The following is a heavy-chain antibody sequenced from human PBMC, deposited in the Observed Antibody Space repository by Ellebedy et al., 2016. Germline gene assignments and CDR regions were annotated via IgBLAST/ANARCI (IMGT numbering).Heavy chain of an antibody. J-gene: IGHJ5*02. V-gene: IGHV3-48*02. Sequence: GGSLRLXXAASGFTFSSYSMNWVRQAPGKGLEWVSYISSSSSTIYYADSVKGRFTISRDNAKNSLYLQMNSLRDEDTAVYYCARDLYGGSWLGGTGRAWGQGTLVTVSS. CDR2: ISSSSSTI. CDR3: ARDLYGGSWLGGTGRA. D-gene: IGHD6-13*01. CDR1: GFTFSSYS.